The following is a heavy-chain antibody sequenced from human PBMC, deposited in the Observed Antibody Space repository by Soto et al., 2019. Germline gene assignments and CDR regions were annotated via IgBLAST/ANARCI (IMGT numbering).Heavy chain of an antibody. CDR3: AMVDVYVTPSPQDV. J-gene: IGHJ6*02. Sequence: KVSCKTFGYTFTSYGIGWARQAPGQGLEWMGWINTYNGNTNYAQNLQGRVTLTTDTSTSTAYMELRSLRSNDTAIYYCAMVDVYVTPSPQDVWGQGTTVTVSS. CDR2: INTYNGNT. D-gene: IGHD3-16*01. V-gene: IGHV1-18*01. CDR1: GYTFTSYG.